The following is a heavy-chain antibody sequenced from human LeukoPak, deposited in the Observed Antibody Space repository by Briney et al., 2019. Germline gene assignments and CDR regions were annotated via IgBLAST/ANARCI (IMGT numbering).Heavy chain of an antibody. Sequence: GGSLRLSCAASGFTFSSYDMHWVRQATGKGLEWVSAIGTAGDTYYPGSVKGRFTISRENAKNSLYLQMNSLRAGDTAVYYCARDRSGRGMDVWGQGTTVTVSS. J-gene: IGHJ6*02. CDR1: GFTFSSYD. V-gene: IGHV3-13*01. D-gene: IGHD3-10*01. CDR3: ARDRSGRGMDV. CDR2: IGTAGDT.